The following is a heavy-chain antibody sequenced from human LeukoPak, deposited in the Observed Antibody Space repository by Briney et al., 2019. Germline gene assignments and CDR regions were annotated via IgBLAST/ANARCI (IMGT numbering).Heavy chain of an antibody. D-gene: IGHD3-10*01. Sequence: SETLSLTCAVYGGSFSAYYWSWIRQPPGKGLEWIGEINHSGSTNYNPSLKSRVTISVDTSKNQFSLKLSSVTAADTAVYYCARHPKPSNYYGSARFDPWGQGTLVTVSS. CDR2: INHSGST. J-gene: IGHJ5*02. CDR1: GGSFSAYY. CDR3: ARHPKPSNYYGSARFDP. V-gene: IGHV4-34*01.